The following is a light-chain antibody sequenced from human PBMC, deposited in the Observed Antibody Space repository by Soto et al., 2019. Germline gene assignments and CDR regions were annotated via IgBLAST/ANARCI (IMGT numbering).Light chain of an antibody. CDR1: SSSVGGYNY. Sequence: QSALTQPASVSGSPGQSITISCTGTSSSVGGYNYVCWYQQHPGKAPKLMIYEVSNRPSGVSTRFSGSKSGNTASLTISGLQAEYEADYYCSSYTSSSTLYVFGTGTKLTV. CDR3: SSYTSSSTLYV. CDR2: EVS. J-gene: IGLJ1*01. V-gene: IGLV2-14*01.